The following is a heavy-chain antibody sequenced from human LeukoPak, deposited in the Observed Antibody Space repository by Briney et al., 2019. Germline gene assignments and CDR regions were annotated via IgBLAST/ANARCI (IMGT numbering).Heavy chain of an antibody. D-gene: IGHD4-17*01. V-gene: IGHV4-39*01. CDR2: IYYSGST. J-gene: IGHJ5*02. CDR1: GGSISSSSYY. Sequence: PSETLSLTCTVSGGSISSSSYYWGWIRQPPGKGLEWIGSIYYSGSTYYNPSLKSRVTISVDTSKNQFSLKLSSVTAADTAVYYCARQGMATVTKTPNWFDPWGQGTLVTVSS. CDR3: ARQGMATVTKTPNWFDP.